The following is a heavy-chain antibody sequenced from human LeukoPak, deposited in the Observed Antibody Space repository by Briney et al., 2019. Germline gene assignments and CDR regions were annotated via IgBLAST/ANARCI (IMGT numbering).Heavy chain of an antibody. J-gene: IGHJ4*02. Sequence: ASVKVSCKASGGTFSSYAISWVRQAPGQGLEWMGRIIPIFGTANYAQKFQGRVTITTDESTSTAYMELRSLRSDDTAVYYCARDIGNLVGAISAYWGQGTLVTVSS. V-gene: IGHV1-69*05. D-gene: IGHD1-26*01. CDR2: IIPIFGTA. CDR1: GGTFSSYA. CDR3: ARDIGNLVGAISAY.